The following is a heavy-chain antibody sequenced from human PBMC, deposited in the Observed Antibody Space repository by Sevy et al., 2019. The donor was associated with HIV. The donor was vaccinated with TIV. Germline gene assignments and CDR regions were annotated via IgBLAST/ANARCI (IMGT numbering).Heavy chain of an antibody. Sequence: GGSLRLSCAASGFSFGDYAMHWVRQAPGKGLEWVSGISWNSVSLDYADSVKGRFTISRDNAKNSLFLQMNRLRSEDTALYYCAKDNRPATMSNSSYYYYYGMDVWVQRTTVTVSS. D-gene: IGHD6-6*01. CDR3: AKDNRPATMSNSSYYYYYGMDV. J-gene: IGHJ6*02. CDR1: GFSFGDYA. V-gene: IGHV3-9*01. CDR2: ISWNSVSL.